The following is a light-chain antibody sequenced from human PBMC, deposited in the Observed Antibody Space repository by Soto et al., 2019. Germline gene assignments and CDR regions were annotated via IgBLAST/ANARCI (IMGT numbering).Light chain of an antibody. CDR1: QSVSSN. Sequence: EIVMTQSPPTLSVSPGERATLSCRASQSVSSNLAWYRQKPGQAPRLLIYGASTRATGIPARFRGSGSGTEFTLTISSLQSEDFAVYYCQHYNNWPPYTFGQGTKLEI. V-gene: IGKV3-15*01. J-gene: IGKJ2*01. CDR3: QHYNNWPPYT. CDR2: GAS.